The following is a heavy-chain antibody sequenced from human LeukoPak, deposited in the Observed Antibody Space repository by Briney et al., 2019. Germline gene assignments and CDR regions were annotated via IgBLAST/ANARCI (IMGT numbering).Heavy chain of an antibody. CDR3: ARSVDCRGDGCYPNWFDS. CDR1: GYSFTSYW. D-gene: IGHD2-15*01. J-gene: IGHJ5*01. V-gene: IGHV5-51*01. Sequence: GESLKISCKGSGYSFTSYWIGWVRQMPGKGLEWMGIIYAGDSETRYSPSFQGQVTISADKSITTAYLQWDSLKASDTAMYYCARSVDCRGDGCYPNWFDSWGQGTLVTVSS. CDR2: IYAGDSET.